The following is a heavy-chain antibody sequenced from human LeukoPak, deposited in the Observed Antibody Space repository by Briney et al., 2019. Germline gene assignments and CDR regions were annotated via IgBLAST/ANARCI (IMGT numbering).Heavy chain of an antibody. CDR3: VRVGDSSGYSEFDP. CDR1: GHTFSGYW. J-gene: IGHJ5*02. CDR2: IYPGDSDT. Sequence: GESLKISCKVSGHTFSGYWIGWVRQMPLKGPEWMGIIYPGDSDTRYSPSFEGQVTISADKSISTAYLQWSSLKASDSAMYFCVRVGDSSGYSEFDPWGQGTLVTVSS. D-gene: IGHD3-22*01. V-gene: IGHV5-51*01.